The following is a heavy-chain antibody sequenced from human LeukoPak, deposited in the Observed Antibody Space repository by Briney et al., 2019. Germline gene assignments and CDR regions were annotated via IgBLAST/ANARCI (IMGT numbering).Heavy chain of an antibody. J-gene: IGHJ5*02. D-gene: IGHD6-13*01. V-gene: IGHV1-69*01. CDR3: ARHEAAASSSWFDP. CDR2: IIPIFGTA. Sequence: SVKVSCKASGGTFSSYAISWVRQAPGQGLEWMGGIIPIFGTANYAQKFQGRVTITADESTSTAYMELSSLRSEDTAVYYCARHEAAASSSWFDPWGQGTLVTVPS. CDR1: GGTFSSYA.